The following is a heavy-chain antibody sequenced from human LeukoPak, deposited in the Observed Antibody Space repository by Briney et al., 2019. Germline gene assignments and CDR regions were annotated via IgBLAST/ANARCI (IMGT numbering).Heavy chain of an antibody. CDR2: IHHSGST. CDR3: ARGGPHYLARLDPFDF. Sequence: SETLSLTCAVYGGSFSGYYWTWIRQPPGRGLEWIGEIHHSGSTNYNPSLKSRVTISVDTSRDQFSLKLSSVTAADTAVYYCARGGPHYLARLDPFDFWGQGTLVTVSS. CDR1: GGSFSGYY. V-gene: IGHV4-34*01. D-gene: IGHD6-25*01. J-gene: IGHJ4*02.